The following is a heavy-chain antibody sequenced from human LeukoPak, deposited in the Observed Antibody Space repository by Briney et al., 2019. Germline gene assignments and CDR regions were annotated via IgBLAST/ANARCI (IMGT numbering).Heavy chain of an antibody. CDR2: LSGSGGST. D-gene: IGHD5-24*01. V-gene: IGHV3-23*01. CDR1: RFTFISYA. J-gene: IGHJ4*02. Sequence: GGSLILACAAYRFTFISYAMRWVRQGPGKGLERHPGLSGSGGSTYYADSVKGRFTISRDNSKNTLYLQMNSMRAEDTAVYYCAKGRWLQFRGAFDYWGQGTLVTVSS. CDR3: AKGRWLQFRGAFDY.